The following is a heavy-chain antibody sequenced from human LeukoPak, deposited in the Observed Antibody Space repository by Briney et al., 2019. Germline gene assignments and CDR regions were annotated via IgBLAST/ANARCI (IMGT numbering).Heavy chain of an antibody. CDR1: GGTFSSYA. Sequence: SVKVSCKASGGTFSSYAISWVRQAPGQGLEWMGGIIPIFGTANYAQKFQGRVTITADESTSTAYMELSSLRSDDTAVYYCARGIVVVPAEGYGMDVWGQGTTVTVSS. J-gene: IGHJ6*02. CDR2: IIPIFGTA. CDR3: ARGIVVVPAEGYGMDV. V-gene: IGHV1-69*13. D-gene: IGHD2-2*01.